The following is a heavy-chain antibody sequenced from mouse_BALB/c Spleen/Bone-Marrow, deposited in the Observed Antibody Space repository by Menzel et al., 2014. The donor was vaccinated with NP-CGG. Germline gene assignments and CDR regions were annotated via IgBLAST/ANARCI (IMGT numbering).Heavy chain of an antibody. CDR3: ARALGDGYYYAMDY. J-gene: IGHJ4*01. D-gene: IGHD2-3*01. CDR1: GYTFTSYW. CDR2: IDPSDSET. V-gene: IGHV1-69*02. Sequence: VKLQESGAELVKPGAPVKLSCKASGYTFTSYWMNWVKQRPGRGLEWIGRIDPSDSETHYNQKFKDKATLTVDKSSNTAYIQLSSLTSEDSAVYYCARALGDGYYYAMDYWGQGTSVTVSS.